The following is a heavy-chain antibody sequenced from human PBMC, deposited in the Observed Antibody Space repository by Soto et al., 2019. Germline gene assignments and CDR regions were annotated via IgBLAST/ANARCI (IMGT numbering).Heavy chain of an antibody. Sequence: QVQLQESGPGLVKPSETLSLTRTGSGGSISSYYWSWIRQPPGKGLEWIGYIYYSGSNNYNPSLKSRVTISVDTSKNPFSLKLSSVTAADTAVYYCARQHWLVLNAFDIWGQAKMVTVSS. CDR1: GGSISSYY. CDR3: ARQHWLVLNAFDI. CDR2: IYYSGSN. J-gene: IGHJ3*02. V-gene: IGHV4-59*01. D-gene: IGHD6-19*01.